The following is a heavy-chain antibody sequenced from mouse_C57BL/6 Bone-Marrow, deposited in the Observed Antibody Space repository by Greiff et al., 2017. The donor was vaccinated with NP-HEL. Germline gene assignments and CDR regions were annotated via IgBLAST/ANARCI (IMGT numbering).Heavy chain of an antibody. Sequence: QVQLQQSGTELVKPGASVKLSCKASGYTFTSYWMHWVKQRPGQGLEWIGNINPSNGGTNYNEKFKSKATLTVDKSSSTAYMQLSSLTSEDSAVYYCAREAGSWLPLAYWGQGTLVTVSA. CDR2: INPSNGGT. J-gene: IGHJ3*01. V-gene: IGHV1-53*01. D-gene: IGHD2-2*01. CDR1: GYTFTSYW. CDR3: AREAGSWLPLAY.